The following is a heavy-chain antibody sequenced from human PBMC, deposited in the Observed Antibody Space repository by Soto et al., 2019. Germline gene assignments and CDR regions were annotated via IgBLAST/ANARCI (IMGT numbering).Heavy chain of an antibody. CDR3: AKDLGSGATKSDYYGMDV. Sequence: GWCLRLSCAASGVTVCSYGMHWVCQAPGKGLEWVAVISYDGSNKYYADSVKGRFTISRDNSKNTLYLQMNSLRAEDTAVYYCAKDLGSGATKSDYYGMDVWGQGTTVTVSS. V-gene: IGHV3-30*18. CDR1: GVTVCSYG. J-gene: IGHJ6*02. D-gene: IGHD3-10*01. CDR2: ISYDGSNK.